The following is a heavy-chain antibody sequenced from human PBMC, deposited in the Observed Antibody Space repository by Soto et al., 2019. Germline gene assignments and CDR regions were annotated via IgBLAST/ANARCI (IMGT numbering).Heavy chain of an antibody. Sequence: SETLSLTCTVSGGSISYYYWSWIRQPPGKGLEWIGYMYYSGGSNYNPSLNSRVTISVDTSKNQFSLKLTSVTAADTAVYHCARGGYCNGSACRGAFYYFQYGMGVWGQGTTVTVSS. V-gene: IGHV4-59*01. CDR1: GGSISYYY. D-gene: IGHD2-15*01. CDR3: ARGGYCNGSACRGAFYYFQYGMGV. J-gene: IGHJ6*02. CDR2: MYYSGGS.